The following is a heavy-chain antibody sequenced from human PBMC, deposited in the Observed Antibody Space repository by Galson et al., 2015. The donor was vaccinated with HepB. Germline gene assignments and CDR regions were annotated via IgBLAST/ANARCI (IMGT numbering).Heavy chain of an antibody. Sequence: QSGAEVKKPGESLRISCKGSGYDFTGYWIAWVRQMPGKGLEWMGIIYPGDSDVKYSPSFQGQVTISADKSISAAYLQWSSLKASDTGIYYCARPTVPNGYYYGMDVWGQGTAVTVSS. J-gene: IGHJ6*02. CDR2: IYPGDSDV. CDR3: ARPTVPNGYYYGMDV. V-gene: IGHV5-51*01. CDR1: GYDFTGYW.